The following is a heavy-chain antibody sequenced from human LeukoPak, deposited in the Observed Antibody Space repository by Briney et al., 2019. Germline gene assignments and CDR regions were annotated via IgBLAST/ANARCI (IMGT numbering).Heavy chain of an antibody. Sequence: SETLSLTCTVSGGSISSGSYYWGWIRQPPGKGLEWIGSIYYSGSTYYNPSLKSRVTISVDTSKNQFSLKLSSVTAADTAVYYCARPRRSWYVDYWGQGTLVTVSS. J-gene: IGHJ4*02. CDR1: GGSISSGSYY. V-gene: IGHV4-39*01. CDR2: IYYSGST. CDR3: ARPRRSWYVDY. D-gene: IGHD6-13*01.